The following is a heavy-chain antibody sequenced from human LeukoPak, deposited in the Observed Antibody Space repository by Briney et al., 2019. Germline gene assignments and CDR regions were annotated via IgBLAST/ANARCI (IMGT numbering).Heavy chain of an antibody. CDR3: TREEGKQQMEAFDY. Sequence: GGSLRLSCAASGFTFSTYSMNWVRQAPGKGLEWVSSIGGSSTSIYYAGSVKGRFTISRDNAKNSLYLQMNSLRAEDTAVYYCTREEGKQQMEAFDYWGQGTLVTVSS. CDR2: IGGSSTSI. D-gene: IGHD6-13*01. J-gene: IGHJ4*02. CDR1: GFTFSTYS. V-gene: IGHV3-21*06.